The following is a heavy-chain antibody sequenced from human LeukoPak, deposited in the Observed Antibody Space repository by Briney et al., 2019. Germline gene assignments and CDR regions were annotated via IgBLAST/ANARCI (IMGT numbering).Heavy chain of an antibody. Sequence: SVKVSCKASGGTFSSYAISWVRQAPGQGLEWMGGIIPIFGTANYAQKFQGRVTITADESTSTAYMELSSLRSEDTAVYYCARIEGCTNGVCYPFDYWGQGTLVTVSS. CDR1: GGTFSSYA. CDR3: ARIEGCTNGVCYPFDY. D-gene: IGHD2-8*01. V-gene: IGHV1-69*13. CDR2: IIPIFGTA. J-gene: IGHJ4*02.